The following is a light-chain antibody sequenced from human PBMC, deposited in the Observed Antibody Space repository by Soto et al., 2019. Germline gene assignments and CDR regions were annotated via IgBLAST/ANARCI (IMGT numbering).Light chain of an antibody. J-gene: IGLJ3*02. CDR3: CSYAGSSPV. Sequence: QSALTPPASVSVLPGQAINIYCPGTSRDVGSYNLVSWYQQHPGKAPKLMIYEGSKRPSGVSNRFSGSKSGNTASLTISGLQAEDEADYYCCSYAGSSPVFGGGTKLTVL. CDR1: SRDVGSYNL. CDR2: EGS. V-gene: IGLV2-23*01.